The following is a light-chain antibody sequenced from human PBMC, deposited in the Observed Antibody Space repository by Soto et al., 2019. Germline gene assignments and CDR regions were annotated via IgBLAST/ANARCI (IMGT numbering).Light chain of an antibody. CDR2: TND. J-gene: IGLJ3*02. CDR1: SSNIGTTS. CDR3: AAWDDTLSGWV. V-gene: IGLV1-47*01. Sequence: QSVLTQPPSASGTPGQRVTISCSGSSSNIGTTSVYWYQQLPGTAPKLLIHTNDQRPSGVPDRFTGSKAGTSASLTISGPRSDDEADYHCAAWDDTLSGWVFGGGTKLTVL.